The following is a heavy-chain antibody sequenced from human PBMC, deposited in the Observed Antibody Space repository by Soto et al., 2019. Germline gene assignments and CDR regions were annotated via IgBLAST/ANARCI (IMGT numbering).Heavy chain of an antibody. D-gene: IGHD6-13*01. CDR2: IGFDGNND. J-gene: IGHJ4*02. V-gene: IGHV3-33*01. CDR1: GFSLGSYG. Sequence: QVQLVESGGGVVQPGRSLRLSCAASGFSLGSYGMHWVRQAPGKGLERVAVIGFDGNNDYYANSVKGRFTISRENSGNTLYLEMKSLRVEDTAVYYCAREIGYSSTWPSYWGPGTLVTGSS. CDR3: AREIGYSSTWPSY.